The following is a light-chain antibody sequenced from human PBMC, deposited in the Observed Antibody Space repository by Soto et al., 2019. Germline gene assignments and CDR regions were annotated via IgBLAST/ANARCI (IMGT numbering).Light chain of an antibody. V-gene: IGLV2-14*03. CDR3: SSYSSSSTYV. CDR1: SSDVGSYNF. Sequence: QPVLTQPASVSGSPGQSITISCTGTSSDVGSYNFVSWYQHHPGKAPKLMIYDVSDRPSGVSNRFSGSKSANTASLTISGLQAEDEADYFCSSYSSSSTYVFGSGTKLTVL. CDR2: DVS. J-gene: IGLJ1*01.